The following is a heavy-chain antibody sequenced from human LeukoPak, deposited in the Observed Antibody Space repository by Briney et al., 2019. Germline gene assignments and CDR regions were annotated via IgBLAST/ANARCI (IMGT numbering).Heavy chain of an antibody. CDR3: TKDVADYVWGDYRHFDM. V-gene: IGHV3-9*01. CDR1: GFSFDDYA. D-gene: IGHD3-16*02. Sequence: GGSLRLSCAASGFSFDDYAMHWVRQSPRKGLEWVASITWNSDFTALADSVKGRFTISRDNANNSVYLHMNTLTPDDTAVYYCTKDVADYVWGDYRHFDMWGQGTLVTVSA. CDR2: ITWNSDFT. J-gene: IGHJ4*02.